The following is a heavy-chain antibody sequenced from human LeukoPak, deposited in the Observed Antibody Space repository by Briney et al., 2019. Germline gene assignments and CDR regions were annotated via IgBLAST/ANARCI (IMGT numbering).Heavy chain of an antibody. V-gene: IGHV5-51*01. Sequence: GESLKISCKGSGYSFTSYWIGRVRQMPGKGLEWMGIIYPGDSDTRYSPSFQGQVTISADKSISTAYLQWSSLKASDTAMYYCARARVTMVRGVISATYFDYWGQGILVTVSS. CDR2: IYPGDSDT. CDR3: ARARVTMVRGVISATYFDY. J-gene: IGHJ4*02. CDR1: GYSFTSYW. D-gene: IGHD3-10*01.